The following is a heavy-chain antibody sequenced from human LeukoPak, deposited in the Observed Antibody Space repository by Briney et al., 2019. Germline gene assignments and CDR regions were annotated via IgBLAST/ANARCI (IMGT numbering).Heavy chain of an antibody. J-gene: IGHJ4*02. Sequence: PSETLSLTCIVCGGSISSYYWSWIRQPPGKGLEWIGYIYYSGSTNYNPSLKSRVTISVDTSKNQFSLKLISVTSADTAVYYCARSYSSGFFDYWGQGTLVTVSS. CDR3: ARSYSSGFFDY. CDR1: GGSISSYY. D-gene: IGHD6-25*01. CDR2: IYYSGST. V-gene: IGHV4-59*01.